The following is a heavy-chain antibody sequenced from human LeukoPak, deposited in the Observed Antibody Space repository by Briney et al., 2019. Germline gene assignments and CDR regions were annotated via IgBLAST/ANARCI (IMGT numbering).Heavy chain of an antibody. CDR1: GYTFTSYG. V-gene: IGHV1-18*01. J-gene: IGHJ5*02. D-gene: IGHD1-26*01. CDR2: ISAYNGNT. CDR3: ARSWEPTNWFDP. Sequence: ASVKVSCKASGYTFTSYGISWVRQAPGQGLEWMGWISAYNGNTNYAQKLQDRVTMTTDTSTSTAYMELRSLRSDDTAVYYCARSWEPTNWFDPWGQGTLVTVSS.